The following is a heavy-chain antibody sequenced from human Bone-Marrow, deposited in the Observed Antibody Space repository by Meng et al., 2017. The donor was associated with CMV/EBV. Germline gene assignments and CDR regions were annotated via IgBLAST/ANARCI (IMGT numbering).Heavy chain of an antibody. J-gene: IGHJ6*02. CDR2: IYHSGNI. D-gene: IGHD2-2*02. V-gene: IGHV4-4*02. CDR3: ASGIGYCSGTSCHTPYYYGMDV. CDR1: GGSISSSNW. Sequence: SETLSLTCAVSGGSISSSNWWSWVRQPPGKGLEWIGEIYHSGNINYNPSLKSRVTISVDTSKNQFSLKLSSVTAADTAVYYCASGIGYCSGTSCHTPYYYGMDVWGQGTTVTVSS.